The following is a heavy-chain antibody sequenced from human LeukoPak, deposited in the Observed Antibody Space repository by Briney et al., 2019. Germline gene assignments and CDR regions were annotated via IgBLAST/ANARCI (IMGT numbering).Heavy chain of an antibody. Sequence: SETLSLTCAVYGGSFSSYYWNWIRQPPGKGLEWIGEINHSGSTNYNPSLKSRLTISVDTSKNQFSLKLSSVTAADTAVYYCARAPGPNYYYYYMDVWGKGTTVTVSS. CDR1: GGSFSSYY. J-gene: IGHJ6*03. CDR2: INHSGST. CDR3: ARAPGPNYYYYYMDV. V-gene: IGHV4-34*01.